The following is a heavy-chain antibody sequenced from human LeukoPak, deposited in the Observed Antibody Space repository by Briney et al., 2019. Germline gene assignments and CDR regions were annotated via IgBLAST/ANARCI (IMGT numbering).Heavy chain of an antibody. CDR3: ARVPAYDYLGSTRGNIDF. D-gene: IGHD3-16*01. J-gene: IGHJ4*02. CDR2: IWFGGSA. V-gene: IGHV4-59*01. CDR1: GGSISSDY. Sequence: SETLSLTCTVSGGSISSDYWSWIRQSPGKGLEWLGYIWFGGSATYNPSLRSRLTISLDNKNQFSLKLTSVTAADTAVYYCARVPAYDYLGSTRGNIDFWGQGTLVTVSS.